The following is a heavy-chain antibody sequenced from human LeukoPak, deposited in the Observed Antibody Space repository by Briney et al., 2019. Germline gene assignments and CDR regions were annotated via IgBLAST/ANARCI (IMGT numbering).Heavy chain of an antibody. J-gene: IGHJ6*02. CDR3: AREYQLLYYGMDV. V-gene: IGHV3-21*01. CDR1: GFTFSSYS. Sequence: GGSLRLSCAASGFTFSSYSMNWVRQAPGKGLEWVSSISSSSSYIYYAESVKGRFTISRDNAKNSLYLQMNSLRAEDTAVYYCAREYQLLYYGMDVWGQGTTVTVSS. CDR2: ISSSSSYI. D-gene: IGHD2-2*01.